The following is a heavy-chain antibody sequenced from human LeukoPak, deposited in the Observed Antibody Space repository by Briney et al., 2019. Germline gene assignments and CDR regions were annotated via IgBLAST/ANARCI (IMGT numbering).Heavy chain of an antibody. CDR3: ARVGSGGAWFDF. J-gene: IGHJ4*02. V-gene: IGHV4-59*01. Sequence: SETLSLTCTVSGGSINSYYWSWIRQPPGKGLEWIGYIYYSGSTNYNPSLKSRVTISVKTSKNQFSLKLSSVTAADTAIYYCARVGSGGAWFDFWGQGTLVSVSS. D-gene: IGHD6-19*01. CDR2: IYYSGST. CDR1: GGSINSYY.